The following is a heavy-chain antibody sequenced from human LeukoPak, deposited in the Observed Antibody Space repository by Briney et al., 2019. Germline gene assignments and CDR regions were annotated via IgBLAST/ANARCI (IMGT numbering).Heavy chain of an antibody. CDR3: AKDGGLWVSAHWGDS. D-gene: IGHD7-27*01. V-gene: IGHV3-23*01. CDR1: GFTFISYT. Sequence: GGSLRLSCAASGFTFISYTMSWVRQAPGKGLEWVSTTTTSDGNTYYADSVKGRFTVSRDNSKNTLFLQMNSLRAEDTAVYYCAKDGGLWVSAHWGDSWGRGTLVTVSS. CDR2: TTTSDGNT. J-gene: IGHJ4*02.